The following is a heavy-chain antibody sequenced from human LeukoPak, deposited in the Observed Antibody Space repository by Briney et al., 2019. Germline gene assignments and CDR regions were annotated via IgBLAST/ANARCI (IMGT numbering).Heavy chain of an antibody. J-gene: IGHJ4*02. Sequence: SETLSLTCAVSGYSISSGYYWGWIRQPPGKGLEWIGSIYHSGSTYYNPSLKSRVTISVDTSKNQFSLNLSSVTAADTAVYYCASKPFLSGGFDYWGQGTLVTVSS. CDR1: GYSISSGYY. V-gene: IGHV4-38-2*01. D-gene: IGHD1-26*01. CDR2: IYHSGST. CDR3: ASKPFLSGGFDY.